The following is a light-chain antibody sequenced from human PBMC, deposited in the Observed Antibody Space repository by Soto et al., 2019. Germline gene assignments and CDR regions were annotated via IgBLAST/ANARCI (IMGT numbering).Light chain of an antibody. Sequence: QSALTQPASVSGSRGQSITISCTGTSSDVGGYNYVSWYQQHPGKAPKLMIYEVSNRPSGVSNRFSGSKSGNTASLTISGLQAEDEADYYCSSYTSSSTPLFGGGTKLTVL. J-gene: IGLJ2*01. V-gene: IGLV2-14*01. CDR3: SSYTSSSTPL. CDR1: SSDVGGYNY. CDR2: EVS.